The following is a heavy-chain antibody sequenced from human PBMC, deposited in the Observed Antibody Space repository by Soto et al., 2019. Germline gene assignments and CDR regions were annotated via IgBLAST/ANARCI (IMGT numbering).Heavy chain of an antibody. D-gene: IGHD2-2*01. J-gene: IGHJ4*02. Sequence: HPGGSLRLSCAASGFTFSSYGMHWVRQAPGKGLEWVAVISYDGSNKYYADSVRGRFTISRDNSKNTLYLQMNSLRAEDTAVYYCAKDRDIVVVPAALNFDYWGQGTLVTVSS. CDR2: ISYDGSNK. CDR1: GFTFSSYG. CDR3: AKDRDIVVVPAALNFDY. V-gene: IGHV3-30*18.